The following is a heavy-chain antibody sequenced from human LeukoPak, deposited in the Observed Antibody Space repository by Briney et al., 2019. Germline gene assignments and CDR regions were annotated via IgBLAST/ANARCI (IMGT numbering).Heavy chain of an antibody. CDR3: ARDWSQSGWLDY. CDR1: GFTFSSYA. J-gene: IGHJ4*02. V-gene: IGHV3-30-3*01. Sequence: GGSLRLSCAASGFTFSSYAMHWVRQAPGKGLEWVAVISYDGSNKYYADSVKGRFTISRDNSKNTLYLQMNSLRAEDTAVCYCARDWSQSGWLDYWGQGTLVTVSS. D-gene: IGHD6-19*01. CDR2: ISYDGSNK.